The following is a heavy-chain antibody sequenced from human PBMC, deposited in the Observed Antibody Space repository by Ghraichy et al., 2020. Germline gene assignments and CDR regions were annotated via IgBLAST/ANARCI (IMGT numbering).Heavy chain of an antibody. V-gene: IGHV4-39*07. J-gene: IGHJ6*02. Sequence: SETLSLTCSVSGGSIRSSSYYWGWIRQPPGKALEWIGNIFYTGTTYYNPSLKSRVVISIDTSQNQFSLKLNSVTAADTAVYYCARDSAYDSRGYYRRESFYYGMDVWGQGTAVTVSS. CDR1: GGSIRSSSYY. CDR3: ARDSAYDSRGYYRRESFYYGMDV. D-gene: IGHD3-22*01. CDR2: IFYTGTT.